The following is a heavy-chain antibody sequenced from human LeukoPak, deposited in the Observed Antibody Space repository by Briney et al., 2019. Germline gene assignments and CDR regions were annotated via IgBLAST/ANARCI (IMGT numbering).Heavy chain of an antibody. CDR2: IYYSGST. CDR3: ARDTSAGERDC. J-gene: IGHJ4*02. V-gene: IGHV4-30-4*01. Sequence: SETLSLTCTVSGGSISSGDYYWSWIRQPPGKGLEWIGYIYYSGSTYYNPSLKSRVTISVDTSKNQFSLKLSSVTAADTAVYYCARDTSAGERDCWGQGTLVTVSS. CDR1: GGSISSGDYY. D-gene: IGHD3-16*01.